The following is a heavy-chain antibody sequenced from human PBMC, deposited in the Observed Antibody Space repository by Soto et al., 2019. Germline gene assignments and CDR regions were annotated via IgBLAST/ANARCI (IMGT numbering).Heavy chain of an antibody. J-gene: IGHJ4*02. CDR2: IWYDGSNK. CDR1: GFTFSSYG. Sequence: QVQLVESGGGVVQPGRSLRLSCAASGFTFSSYGMHWVRQAPGKGLEWVAVIWYDGSNKYHADSVKGRFTITRDNSNNTLYLQMNSLTAEDPAVYYCARDTHVDTAYFDFWGQGTLVTVSS. D-gene: IGHD2-2*02. CDR3: ARDTHVDTAYFDF. V-gene: IGHV3-33*01.